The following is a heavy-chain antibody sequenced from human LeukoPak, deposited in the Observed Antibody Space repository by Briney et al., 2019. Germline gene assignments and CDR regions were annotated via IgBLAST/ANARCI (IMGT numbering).Heavy chain of an antibody. Sequence: SETLSLTCTVSGGSISSSSYYWGWLRQPPGKGLEWIGSIYHSGSTYYNPSLKSRVTISVDTSKNQFSLKLSSVTAADTAVYYCASPAMAFIDQGRYNYYYYMDVWGKGTTVTVSS. V-gene: IGHV4-39*07. CDR1: GGSISSSSYY. CDR3: ASPAMAFIDQGRYNYYYYMDV. CDR2: IYHSGST. D-gene: IGHD5-18*01. J-gene: IGHJ6*03.